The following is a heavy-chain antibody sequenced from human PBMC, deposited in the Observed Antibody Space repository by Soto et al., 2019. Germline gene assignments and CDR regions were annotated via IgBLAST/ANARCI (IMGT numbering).Heavy chain of an antibody. CDR1: GFTFSSYS. D-gene: IGHD3-22*01. V-gene: IGHV3-21*01. CDR2: ISSSSSYI. CDR3: ARERYYYDSSGYYYFDV. Sequence: EVQLVESGGGLVKPGGSLRLSCAASGFTFSSYSMNWVRQAPGKGLEWVSSISSSSSYIYYADSVKGRFTISRDNAKNSLYLQMNSLRAEDTAVYYCARERYYYDSSGYYYFDVWGQGTTVTVSS. J-gene: IGHJ6*03.